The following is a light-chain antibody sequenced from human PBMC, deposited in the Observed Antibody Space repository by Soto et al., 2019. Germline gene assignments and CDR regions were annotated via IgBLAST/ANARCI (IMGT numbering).Light chain of an antibody. CDR2: AAS. V-gene: IGKV1-6*01. J-gene: IGKJ1*01. Sequence: IPITHSPSFLSASVLHIVTITCRASQGIRNDLGWYQHKPGKAPKLLIYAASTLQSGVPSRFSGSGSGTDFTLTISSLQPEDFATYYCLQDYSYPWTFGQGTKVDIK. CDR3: LQDYSYPWT. CDR1: QGIRND.